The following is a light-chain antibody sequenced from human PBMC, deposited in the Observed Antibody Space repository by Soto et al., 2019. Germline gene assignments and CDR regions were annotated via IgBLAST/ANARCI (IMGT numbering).Light chain of an antibody. Sequence: QSVLTQPPSASGSLGQSFTISCTGTSTDVGGYDYVSWYQQHPGKAPKLIIYDVNKWPSGVPDRFFGSKSGYTASLTLSGLRAEDEADYYCSSYSGRNDFVFGTGTKVTVL. CDR1: STDVGGYDY. V-gene: IGLV2-8*01. CDR3: SSYSGRNDFV. CDR2: DVN. J-gene: IGLJ1*01.